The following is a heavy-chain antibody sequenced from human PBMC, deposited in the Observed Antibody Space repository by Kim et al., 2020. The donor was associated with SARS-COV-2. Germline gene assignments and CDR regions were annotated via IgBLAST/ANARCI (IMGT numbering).Heavy chain of an antibody. Sequence: GGSLRLSCAASGFTFSSYSMNWVRQAPGKGLEWVSYISSSSSTIYYADSVKGRFTISRDNAKNSLYLQMNSLRDEDTAVYYCRIAPSGSYYSHAFDIWGQGTMVTVSS. CDR3: RIAPSGSYYSHAFDI. V-gene: IGHV3-48*02. CDR1: GFTFSSYS. CDR2: ISSSSSTI. J-gene: IGHJ3*02. D-gene: IGHD1-26*01.